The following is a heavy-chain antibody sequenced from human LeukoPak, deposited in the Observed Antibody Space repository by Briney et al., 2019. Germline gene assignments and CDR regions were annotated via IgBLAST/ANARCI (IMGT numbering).Heavy chain of an antibody. D-gene: IGHD6-19*01. CDR2: IYPGDSDT. CDR3: ASRGRYSSGWWAFDI. Sequence: GESLKISCKGSGYSFTSYWIGWVRQMPGKGLEWMGIIYPGDSDTRYSPSFQGQVTISADKSISTAYLQWSSLKASDTAMYYCASRGRYSSGWWAFDIWGQGTLVTVSS. V-gene: IGHV5-51*01. CDR1: GYSFTSYW. J-gene: IGHJ4*02.